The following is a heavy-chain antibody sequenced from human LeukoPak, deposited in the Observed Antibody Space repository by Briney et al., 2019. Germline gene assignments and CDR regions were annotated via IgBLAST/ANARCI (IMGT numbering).Heavy chain of an antibody. V-gene: IGHV3-49*03. CDR2: IRSKTYGGTG. D-gene: IGHD1-26*01. Sequence: PGGSLRLSCTASGFTFGDYAMNWFRQAQGKGLEWVGFIRSKTYGGTGEYAASVKGRFTISRDDSKSIAHLQMNSLKTEDTAVYYCTRSESGTYKGGFDFWGQGTLVTVSS. CDR1: GFTFGDYA. CDR3: TRSESGTYKGGFDF. J-gene: IGHJ4*02.